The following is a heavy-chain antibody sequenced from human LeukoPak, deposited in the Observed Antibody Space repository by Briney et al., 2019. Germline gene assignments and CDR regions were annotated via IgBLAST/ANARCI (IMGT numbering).Heavy chain of an antibody. CDR2: IMPLFGTA. Sequence: SVEVSCKTSGGTFNNSAISWVRQAPGQGLEWLGGIMPLFGTAGYAQKFQGRVTITKDESTRTVYLELTSLTYDDTAVYYCARDVHGDYGSGWFDPWGQGTLVSVSS. CDR3: ARDVHGDYGSGWFDP. V-gene: IGHV1-69*05. D-gene: IGHD4-17*01. J-gene: IGHJ5*02. CDR1: GGTFNNSA.